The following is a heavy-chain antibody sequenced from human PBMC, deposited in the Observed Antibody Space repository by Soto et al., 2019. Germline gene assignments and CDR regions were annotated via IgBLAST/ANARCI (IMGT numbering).Heavy chain of an antibody. Sequence: GGSLRLSCAASGFTFSRFELHWVRQAPGKGLEWISYISSSGSTAYYASSVEGRFTISRDNANNSVYLQMDSLRAEDTALYYCTRAAWFPYLSFYWGQEALVTVSP. CDR1: GFTFSRFE. CDR3: TRAAWFPYLSFY. D-gene: IGHD3-10*01. CDR2: ISSSGSTA. V-gene: IGHV3-48*03. J-gene: IGHJ4*02.